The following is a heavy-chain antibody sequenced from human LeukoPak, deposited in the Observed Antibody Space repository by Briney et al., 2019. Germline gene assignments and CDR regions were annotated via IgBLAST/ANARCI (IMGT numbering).Heavy chain of an antibody. V-gene: IGHV3-23*01. J-gene: IGHJ4*02. Sequence: GGSLRLSCAASGFTFSNYNMNWVRQAPGKGLEWVSVITGSGGNTYYADSVKGRFTISRDNSKNTVYLQMNSLRAEDTAVYYCAKRDSKSFDYWGQGTLVTVSS. D-gene: IGHD3/OR15-3a*01. CDR1: GFTFSNYN. CDR3: AKRDSKSFDY. CDR2: ITGSGGNT.